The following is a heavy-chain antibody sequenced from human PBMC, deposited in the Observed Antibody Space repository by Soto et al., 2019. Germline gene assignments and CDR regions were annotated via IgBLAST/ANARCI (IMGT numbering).Heavy chain of an antibody. CDR1: GFTFTTFP. V-gene: IGHV3-30-3*01. CDR2: ISFDGSNK. J-gene: IGHJ4*02. D-gene: IGHD6-13*01. CDR3: ARDGAAAGPDLDY. Sequence: QVHLVESGGGVVQPGTSLRLSCAASGFTFTTFPMYWVRQAPGKGLEWVAAISFDGSNKHHAESVKGRFTISRDISKIMVYLEMKSLIAEDTAVYYCARDGAAAGPDLDYWGQGTLVTVSS.